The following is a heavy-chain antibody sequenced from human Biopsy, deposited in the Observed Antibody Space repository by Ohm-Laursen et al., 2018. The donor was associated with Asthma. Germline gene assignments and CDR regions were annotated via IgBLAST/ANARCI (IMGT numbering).Heavy chain of an antibody. J-gene: IGHJ6*02. CDR2: ISGSGGST. V-gene: IGHV3-23*01. Sequence: GSLRLSCAASGFTFSSYAMSWVRQAPGKGLEWVSAISGSGGSTYYADSVRGRFTISRDNAKNSLYLQMNSLRDEDTAVYYCARMITIFGVVSRGMDVWGQGTTVTVSS. CDR1: GFTFSSYA. D-gene: IGHD3-3*01. CDR3: ARMITIFGVVSRGMDV.